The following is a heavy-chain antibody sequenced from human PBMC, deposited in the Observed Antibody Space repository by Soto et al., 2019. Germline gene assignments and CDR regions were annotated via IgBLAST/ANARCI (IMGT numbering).Heavy chain of an antibody. CDR2: IIPIFGTA. CDR3: ARDTVYYYGSGSYYNFNYYYGMDV. Sequence: QVQLVQSGAEVKKPGSSVKVSCKASGGTFSSYAISWVRQAPGQGLEWMGGIIPIFGTANYAQKFQGRVTITADESTSTAYMELSSLRSEDTAVYYCARDTVYYYGSGSYYNFNYYYGMDVWGQGTTVTVSS. V-gene: IGHV1-69*01. J-gene: IGHJ6*02. CDR1: GGTFSSYA. D-gene: IGHD3-10*01.